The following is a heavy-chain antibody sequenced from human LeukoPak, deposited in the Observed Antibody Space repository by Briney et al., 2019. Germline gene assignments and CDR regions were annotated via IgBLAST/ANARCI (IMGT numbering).Heavy chain of an antibody. V-gene: IGHV4-38-2*02. CDR3: ASAHYEATGLGYYFKF. D-gene: IGHD2-8*02. CDR2: VYHTGTT. CDR1: GYSISSGYY. J-gene: IGHJ4*02. Sequence: ASETLSLTCNVSGYSISSGYYWGWIRQSPGKGLEWIGTVYHTGTTYYSPSPKSRLAISLDTSTNRFSLKLTSVTATDTAVYYCASAHYEATGLGYYFKFWGQGTLVSVSS.